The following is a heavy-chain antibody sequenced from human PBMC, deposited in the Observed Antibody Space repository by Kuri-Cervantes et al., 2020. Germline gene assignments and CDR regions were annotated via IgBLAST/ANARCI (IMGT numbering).Heavy chain of an antibody. J-gene: IGHJ6*02. Sequence: GGSLRLSCAASGFTFSSYSMNWVRQAPGKGLEWVSSISSSSSYIYYADSVKGRFTISRDNAKNSLYLQMNSLRAEDTAVYYCARDPRGSAGRYGPEIGGMDVWGQGTTVTVSS. D-gene: IGHD3-10*01. CDR2: ISSSSSYI. CDR3: ARDPRGSAGRYGPEIGGMDV. CDR1: GFTFSSYS. V-gene: IGHV3-21*01.